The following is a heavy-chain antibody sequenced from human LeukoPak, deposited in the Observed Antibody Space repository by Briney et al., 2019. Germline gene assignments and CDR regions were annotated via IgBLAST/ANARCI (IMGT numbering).Heavy chain of an antibody. J-gene: IGHJ3*02. CDR3: AQRAPWGYYYDSSGSHDAFDI. Sequence: VASVKVSCKASGYTFTGYYLHWVRQAPGQGLEWMGWINPHNADTNYAQRFQGRVTMTRDTSISTAYMELSRLRSDDTAVYYCAQRAPWGYYYDSSGSHDAFDIWGQGTMVTVSS. D-gene: IGHD3-22*01. V-gene: IGHV1-2*02. CDR1: GYTFTGYY. CDR2: INPHNADT.